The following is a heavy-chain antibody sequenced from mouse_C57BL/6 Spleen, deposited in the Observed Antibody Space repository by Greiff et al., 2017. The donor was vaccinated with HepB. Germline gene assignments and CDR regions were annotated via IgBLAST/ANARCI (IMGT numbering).Heavy chain of an antibody. Sequence: VQRVESGAELVRPGTSVKVSCKASGYAFTNYLIEWVKQRPGQGLEWIGVINPGSGGTNYNEKFKGKATLTADKSSSTAYMQLSSLTSEDSAVYFCARYYDGYYYAMDYWGQGTSVTVSS. V-gene: IGHV1-54*01. J-gene: IGHJ4*01. CDR2: INPGSGGT. CDR3: ARYYDGYYYAMDY. CDR1: GYAFTNYL. D-gene: IGHD2-3*01.